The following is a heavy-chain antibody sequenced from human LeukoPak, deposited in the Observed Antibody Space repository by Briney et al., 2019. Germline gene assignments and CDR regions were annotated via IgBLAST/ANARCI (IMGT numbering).Heavy chain of an antibody. V-gene: IGHV4-38-2*02. J-gene: IGHJ4*02. CDR3: ARVNFNPDY. D-gene: IGHD1-14*01. CDR2: VHQSGST. CDR1: GYSISRGYH. Sequence: SETLSLTCTVSGYSISRGYHWGWVRPPPGKGLEWIGIVHQSGSTYYNPSLTSRLTISADTSKNHFSLKLDSVTAADTAVYYCARVNFNPDYWGQGTLVTVSS.